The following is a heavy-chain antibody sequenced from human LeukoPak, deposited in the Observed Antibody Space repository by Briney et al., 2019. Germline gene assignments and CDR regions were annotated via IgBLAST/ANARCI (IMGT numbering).Heavy chain of an antibody. Sequence: GGTLRLSCAASGFTFSNYGMNWVRQTPGKGLEWVSGIGGSGGYHTYYADSVRGRFTISRDNSKNTLDLQMNSLRAEDTAVYYCARGPSARFFGVAKGAFDIWGQGTMVTVSS. CDR3: ARGPSARFFGVAKGAFDI. CDR1: GFTFSNYG. CDR2: IGGSGGYHT. V-gene: IGHV3-23*01. D-gene: IGHD3-3*01. J-gene: IGHJ3*02.